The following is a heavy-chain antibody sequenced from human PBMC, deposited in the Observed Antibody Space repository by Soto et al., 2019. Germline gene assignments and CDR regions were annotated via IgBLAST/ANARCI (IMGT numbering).Heavy chain of an antibody. J-gene: IGHJ4*02. Sequence: PSETLSLTCTVSGGSVSSGSYYWSWIRQPPGKGLEWIGYVYYSGSTNYNPSLKSRVTISVDTSKNQFSLKLSSMTAADTAVYYCARGGIAAAAPPDYWGQGTLVTVFS. CDR3: ARGGIAAAAPPDY. D-gene: IGHD6-13*01. CDR1: GGSVSSGSYY. V-gene: IGHV4-61*01. CDR2: VYYSGST.